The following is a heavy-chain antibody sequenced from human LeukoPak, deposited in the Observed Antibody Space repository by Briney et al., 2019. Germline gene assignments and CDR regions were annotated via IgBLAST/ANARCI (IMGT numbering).Heavy chain of an antibody. CDR1: GGSISSSSYY. CDR2: IYYSGST. V-gene: IGHV4-39*07. D-gene: IGHD3-9*01. Sequence: SETLSLTCTVSGGSISSSSYYWGWIRQPPGKGLEWIGSIYYSGSTYYNPSLKSRVTISVDTSKNQFSLKLSSVTAADTAVYYCARVIGLTGVDWLLYRGYYYYMDVWGKGTTVTVSS. CDR3: ARVIGLTGVDWLLYRGYYYYMDV. J-gene: IGHJ6*03.